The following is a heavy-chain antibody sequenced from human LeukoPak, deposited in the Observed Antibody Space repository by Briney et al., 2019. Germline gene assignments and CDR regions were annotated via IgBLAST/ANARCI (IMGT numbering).Heavy chain of an antibody. Sequence: GGSLRLSCAASGFTFSDYYMSWIRQAPGKGLEWVSYISSSGSTIYYADSVKGRFTISRDNVKNSLSLQMNGLRAEDTALYYCAKDRKSRDLDSLDIWGQGTMVTVSS. V-gene: IGHV3-11*01. CDR3: AKDRKSRDLDSLDI. D-gene: IGHD5-24*01. CDR1: GFTFSDYY. J-gene: IGHJ3*02. CDR2: ISSSGSTI.